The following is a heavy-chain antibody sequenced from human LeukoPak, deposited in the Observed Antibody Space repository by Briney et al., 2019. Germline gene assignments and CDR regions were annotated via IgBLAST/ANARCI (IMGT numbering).Heavy chain of an antibody. J-gene: IGHJ4*02. CDR1: GYTFTGYY. Sequence: ASVKVSCKASGYTFTGYYMHWVRQAPGQGLEWMGWINPNSGGTNYAQKFQGRVTITADKSTSTAYMELSSLRSEDTAVYYCARMRGSGWSTDNDYWGQGTLVTVSS. V-gene: IGHV1-2*02. CDR3: ARMRGSGWSTDNDY. CDR2: INPNSGGT. D-gene: IGHD6-19*01.